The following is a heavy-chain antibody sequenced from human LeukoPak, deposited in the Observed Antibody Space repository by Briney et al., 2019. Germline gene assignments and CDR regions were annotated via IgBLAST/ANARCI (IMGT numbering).Heavy chain of an antibody. CDR3: ASSQYSSGWSTSLAFDY. CDR1: GGTFSSYA. D-gene: IGHD6-19*01. CDR2: IIPIFGTA. J-gene: IGHJ4*02. V-gene: IGHV1-69*05. Sequence: SAKVSCKASGGTFSSYAISWVRQAPGQGLEWMGRIIPIFGTANYAQKFQGRVTITTDESTSTAYMELSSLRSEDTAVYYCASSQYSSGWSTSLAFDYWGQGTLVTVSS.